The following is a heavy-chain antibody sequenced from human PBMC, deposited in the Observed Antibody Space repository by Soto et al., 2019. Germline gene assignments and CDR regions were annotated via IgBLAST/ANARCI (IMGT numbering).Heavy chain of an antibody. CDR3: AKNGDYSYYYAMDV. V-gene: IGHV3-11*06. CDR1: GFTFSDYL. J-gene: IGHJ6*02. CDR2: ISSSSIST. Sequence: KPGGSLRLSCAASGFTFSDYLMSWIRQAPGKGPEWISHISSSSISTNYADSVKGRFTISRDNAKNSLYLEMTSLTAEDTAIYYCAKNGDYSYYYAMDVWGQGTTVTVSS. D-gene: IGHD4-17*01.